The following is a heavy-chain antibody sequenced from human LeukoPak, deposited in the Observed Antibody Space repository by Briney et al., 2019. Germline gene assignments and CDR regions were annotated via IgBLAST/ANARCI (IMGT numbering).Heavy chain of an antibody. J-gene: IGHJ4*02. CDR3: ARSDYGGNSRWDY. CDR2: IYTSGST. Sequence: SETLSLTCTVSGGSISSGGYYWSWIRQHPGKGLEWIGRIYTSGSTNYNPSLKSRVTISVDTSKNQFSLKLSSVTVADTAVYYCARSDYGGNSRWDYWGQGTLVTVSS. CDR1: GGSISSGGYY. D-gene: IGHD4-23*01. V-gene: IGHV4-61*02.